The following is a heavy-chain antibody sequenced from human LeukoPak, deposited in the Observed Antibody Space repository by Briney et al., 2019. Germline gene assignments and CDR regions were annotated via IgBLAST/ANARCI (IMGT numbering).Heavy chain of an antibody. Sequence: QTGGSLTLSCVASGFPFNNAWMSWVRQAPGKGLEWVSAVGGTDGRTYYAAFVKGRFTIYRDNSNNTLYLQMNSLRAEDTAVYYCAKDGSYYFDYWGQGTLVTVSS. V-gene: IGHV3-23*01. CDR1: GFPFNNAW. CDR3: AKDGSYYFDY. J-gene: IGHJ4*02. CDR2: VGGTDGRT.